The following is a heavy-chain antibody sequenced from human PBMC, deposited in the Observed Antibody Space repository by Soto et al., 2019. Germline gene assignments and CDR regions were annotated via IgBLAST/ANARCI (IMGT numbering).Heavy chain of an antibody. CDR1: GYTFSDYY. CDR2: IDTSGTKI. CDR3: ASHYDMWSGYLSPVDY. Sequence: QVQLVESGGDLVKPGGSLRLSCAASGYTFSDYYMSLIRQAPGKGLEWISYIDTSGTKIYYADSVKGRFTITRDNAKNSLYLEMNILRDEDTAVYYCASHYDMWSGYLSPVDYWGQGTLVTVSS. V-gene: IGHV3-11*01. D-gene: IGHD3-3*01. J-gene: IGHJ4*02.